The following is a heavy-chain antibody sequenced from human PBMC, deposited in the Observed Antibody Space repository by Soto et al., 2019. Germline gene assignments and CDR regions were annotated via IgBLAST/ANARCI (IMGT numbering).Heavy chain of an antibody. D-gene: IGHD6-19*01. Sequence: GGSLRLSCAASGFTFSSYAMSWVRQALGKGLEWVSAISGSGGSTYYADSVKGRFTISRDNSKNTLYLQMNSLRAEDTAVYYCAKGPYSSGWYESLYFDYWGQGTLVTVSS. CDR1: GFTFSSYA. CDR3: AKGPYSSGWYESLYFDY. V-gene: IGHV3-23*01. CDR2: ISGSGGST. J-gene: IGHJ4*02.